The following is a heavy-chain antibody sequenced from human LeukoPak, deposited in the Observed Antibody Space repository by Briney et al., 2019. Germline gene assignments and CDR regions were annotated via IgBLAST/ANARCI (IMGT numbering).Heavy chain of an antibody. V-gene: IGHV3-53*01. CDR1: GFTVSSNY. D-gene: IGHD2-15*01. J-gene: IGHJ4*02. Sequence: SGGSLRLSCAASGFTVSSNYMSWVRQAPGKGLEWVSVIYSGGSTYYADSVKGRFTISRDNSKNMLYLQMNSLRAEDTAVYYCARATRGVASDFDYWGQGTLVTVSS. CDR3: ARATRGVASDFDY. CDR2: IYSGGST.